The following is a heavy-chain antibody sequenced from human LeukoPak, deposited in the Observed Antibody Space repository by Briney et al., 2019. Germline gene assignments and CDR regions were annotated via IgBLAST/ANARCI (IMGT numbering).Heavy chain of an antibody. CDR1: GYTFTSYD. Sequence: ASVKVSCKASGYTFTSYDINWVRQATGQGLEWMGWMNPNSGNTGYAQKFQGRVTMTRNTSISTAYMELSSLRSEDTSVYYCASGDTEWLQYYYYYYMDVWGKGTTVTFSS. D-gene: IGHD3-3*01. CDR2: MNPNSGNT. J-gene: IGHJ6*03. CDR3: ASGDTEWLQYYYYYYMDV. V-gene: IGHV1-8*01.